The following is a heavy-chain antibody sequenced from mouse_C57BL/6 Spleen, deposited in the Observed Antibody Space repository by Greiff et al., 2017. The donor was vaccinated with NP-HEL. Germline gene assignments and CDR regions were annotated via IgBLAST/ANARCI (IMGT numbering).Heavy chain of an antibody. Sequence: EVQLQQSGAELVRPGASVKLSCTASGFNIKDDYMHWVKQRPEQGLEWIGWIDPENGDTEYASKFQGKATITADTSSNTAYLQLSSLTSEDTAVYYCTTRHWDPIDYWGQGTTPTVSS. D-gene: IGHD4-1*01. J-gene: IGHJ2*01. CDR3: TTRHWDPIDY. CDR2: IDPENGDT. V-gene: IGHV14-4*01. CDR1: GFNIKDDY.